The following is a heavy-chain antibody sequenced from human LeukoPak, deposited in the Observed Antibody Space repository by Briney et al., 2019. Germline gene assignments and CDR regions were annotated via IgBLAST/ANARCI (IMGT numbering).Heavy chain of an antibody. V-gene: IGHV3-48*03. CDR3: ARALNTMVRGVIILSYYYGMDV. D-gene: IGHD3-10*01. Sequence: PGGSLILSCAASGFTFSSYEMNWVRQAPGKGLEWFSYISSSGSTIYYADAVKGRFTIYRDNANNSLYLQMNSLRAEDTAVYYCARALNTMVRGVIILSYYYGMDVWGQGTTVTVSS. J-gene: IGHJ6*02. CDR1: GFTFSSYE. CDR2: ISSSGSTI.